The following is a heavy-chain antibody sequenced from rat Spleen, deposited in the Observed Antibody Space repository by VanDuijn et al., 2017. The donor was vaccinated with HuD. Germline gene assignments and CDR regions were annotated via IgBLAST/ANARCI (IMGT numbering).Heavy chain of an antibody. CDR2: ISYDGSGT. V-gene: IGHV5-29*01. D-gene: IGHD1-2*01. CDR3: ATHNSGYYYSSYVPFFDY. J-gene: IGHJ2*01. CDR1: GFTFSDYY. Sequence: EVQLVESDGGLVQPGRSLKLSCAASGFTFSDYYMAWVRQAPTKGLEWVATISYDGSGTYYRDSVKGRFTISRDNAKSTLYLQMDSLRSEDTATYYCATHNSGYYYSSYVPFFDYWGQGVMVTVSS.